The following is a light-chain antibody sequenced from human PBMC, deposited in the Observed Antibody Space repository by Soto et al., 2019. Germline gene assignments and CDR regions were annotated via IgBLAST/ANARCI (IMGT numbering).Light chain of an antibody. V-gene: IGKV3-20*01. J-gene: IGKJ1*01. Sequence: IELAQSPGALSLSPGERATLSCRASQSVSSSYLAWYQQKPGQAPKVLIHDASSRATGIPDRFSGSGSGTDFTLTISRLEPEDFAVYYCQQYGGSPRTFGQGTKVDIK. CDR2: DAS. CDR1: QSVSSSY. CDR3: QQYGGSPRT.